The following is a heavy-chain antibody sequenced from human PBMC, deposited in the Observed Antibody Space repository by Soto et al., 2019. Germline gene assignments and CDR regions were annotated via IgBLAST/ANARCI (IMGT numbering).Heavy chain of an antibody. V-gene: IGHV3-48*03. Sequence: GGSLRLSCAASGFTFSSYEMNWVRQAPGKGLEWVSSISSSGSTIYYADSVKGRFTISRDNAKNSLYLQMNSLRAEDTAVYYCARSVVGARFDYWGQGTLVTVSS. CDR3: ARSVVGARFDY. D-gene: IGHD1-26*01. CDR1: GFTFSSYE. CDR2: ISSSGSTI. J-gene: IGHJ4*02.